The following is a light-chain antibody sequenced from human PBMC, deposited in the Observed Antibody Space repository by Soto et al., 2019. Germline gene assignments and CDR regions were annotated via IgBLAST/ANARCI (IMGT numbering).Light chain of an antibody. CDR3: QQYNNWPWT. CDR2: GAS. V-gene: IGKV3-15*01. Sequence: EIVLTQSPATLSLSPGERATLSCRASQSVSSYLAWYQQKPGQAPRLLIYGASTRATGIPARFSGSGSGTEFTLPISSLQSEDFAVYYCQQYNNWPWTLGQGTKVDIK. J-gene: IGKJ1*01. CDR1: QSVSSY.